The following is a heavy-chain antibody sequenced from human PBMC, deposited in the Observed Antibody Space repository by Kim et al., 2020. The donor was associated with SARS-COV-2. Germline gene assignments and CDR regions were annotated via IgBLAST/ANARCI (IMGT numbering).Heavy chain of an antibody. CDR3: AKDAVVPAAIAFDY. V-gene: IGHV3-23*01. D-gene: IGHD2-2*01. J-gene: IGHJ4*02. Sequence: ADSVKGRFPITRDNSKNTLYLQMNSLRAEDTAVYYCAKDAVVPAAIAFDYWGQGTLVTVSS.